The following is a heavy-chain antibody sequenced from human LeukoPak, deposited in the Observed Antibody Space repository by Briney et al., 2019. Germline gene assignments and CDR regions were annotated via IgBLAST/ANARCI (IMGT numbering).Heavy chain of an antibody. J-gene: IGHJ6*02. D-gene: IGHD3-10*01. V-gene: IGHV3-30*14. Sequence: GGSLRLSCAASGFTFSSYAMHWVRQAPGKGLEWVAVISYDGSNKYYADSVKGRFTISRDNSKNTLYLQLNSLRAEDTAVYYCARDGNYGSGPYYFGMDVWGQGTTVTVSS. CDR1: GFTFSSYA. CDR2: ISYDGSNK. CDR3: ARDGNYGSGPYYFGMDV.